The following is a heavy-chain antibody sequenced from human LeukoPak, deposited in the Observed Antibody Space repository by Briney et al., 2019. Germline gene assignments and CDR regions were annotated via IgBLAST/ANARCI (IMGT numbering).Heavy chain of an antibody. CDR3: AKVLGTLTSLGRNDY. J-gene: IGHJ4*02. CDR1: GFTFNTYA. V-gene: IGHV3-23*01. Sequence: GGSLRLSCAASGFTFNTYAMSWVRQAPGKGLEWVSAISGSGGSTYYADSVKGRFTISRDNSKNTLDLHMNSLRAEDTAVYYCAKVLGTLTSLGRNDYWGQGTLVTVSS. CDR2: ISGSGGST. D-gene: IGHD3-9*01.